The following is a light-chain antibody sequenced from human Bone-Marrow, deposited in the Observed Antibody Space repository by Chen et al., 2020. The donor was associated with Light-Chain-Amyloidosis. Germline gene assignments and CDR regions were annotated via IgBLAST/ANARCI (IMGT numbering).Light chain of an antibody. V-gene: IGKV1-6*01. J-gene: IGKJ1*01. CDR3: LQDYNYPWT. CDR2: AAS. Sequence: AIQMTQSPSSLSASVGDRVTITCRASQGIRNDVGWYQQKPGKAPKLLIYAASSLQSGVPSRFSGSGSGTDFTLTSSSLQPEDFATYDCLQDYNYPWTFGQGTKVEIK. CDR1: QGIRND.